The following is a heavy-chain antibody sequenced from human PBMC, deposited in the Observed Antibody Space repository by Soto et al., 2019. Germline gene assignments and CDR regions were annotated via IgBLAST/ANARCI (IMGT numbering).Heavy chain of an antibody. D-gene: IGHD3-16*02. J-gene: IGHJ4*02. Sequence: PGGSLRLSSAASGCNFISYWMSWVRQAPGKGLEWVANIKQDGSEKYYVDSVKGRFTISRDNAKNSLYLQMNSLRAEDTAVYYCARVGPLGKLFDYWGQGTLVTVSS. CDR1: GCNFISYW. CDR2: IKQDGSEK. CDR3: ARVGPLGKLFDY. V-gene: IGHV3-7*05.